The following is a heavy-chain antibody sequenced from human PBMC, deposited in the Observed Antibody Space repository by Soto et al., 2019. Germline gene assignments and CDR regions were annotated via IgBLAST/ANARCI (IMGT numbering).Heavy chain of an antibody. CDR3: AGATPLYYTYGMDV. J-gene: IGHJ6*02. Sequence: HPGGPLRHSCADSGFTFRSYWMSWVRLATGKGLEWVANIKQDGSEKYYVASVKGRFTISRDNAKNSLYLQMNSLRAEDTTVYYCAGATPLYYTYGMDVWGQGTTVPVSS. CDR1: GFTFRSYW. V-gene: IGHV3-7*01. CDR2: IKQDGSEK.